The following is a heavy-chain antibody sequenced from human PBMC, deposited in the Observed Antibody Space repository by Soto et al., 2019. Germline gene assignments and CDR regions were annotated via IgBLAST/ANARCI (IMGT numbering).Heavy chain of an antibody. Sequence: GXSVKVSCKASVYSFTSYDINWVRQATGQGLEWMGWMNPNSGNTGYAQKFQGRVTMTRNTSISTAYMELSSLRSEDTAVYYCARAPILYSSSWYWFDHWGQGTLVTVSS. CDR2: MNPNSGNT. CDR3: ARAPILYSSSWYWFDH. J-gene: IGHJ5*02. D-gene: IGHD6-13*01. CDR1: VYSFTSYD. V-gene: IGHV1-8*01.